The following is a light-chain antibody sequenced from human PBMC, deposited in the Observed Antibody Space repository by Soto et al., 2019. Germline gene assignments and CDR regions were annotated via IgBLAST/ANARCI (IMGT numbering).Light chain of an antibody. J-gene: IGLJ3*02. CDR3: QSDDSSLSGSGV. V-gene: IGLV1-40*01. CDR2: ANN. Sequence: QSVLTQPPSVSGAPGQRVTISCSGSSSNIGAGYDVHWYQQLPGTAPKLLISANNIRPSGVPDRFSGSKSGTSASLAITGLQAEDAADYYCQSDDSSLSGSGVFGGGTQLTVL. CDR1: SSNIGAGYD.